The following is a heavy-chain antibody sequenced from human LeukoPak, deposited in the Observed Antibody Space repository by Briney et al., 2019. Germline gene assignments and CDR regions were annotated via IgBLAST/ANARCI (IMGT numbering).Heavy chain of an antibody. Sequence: PGGSLRLSCAASGFTFSTYAMHWVRQAPGKGLEWVAVISYDGSYKYYADSVKGRFSISRDNSKKTLYLQMSSLRDEDTAVYYCAGVSESGWYYFDYWGQGTPVTVSS. CDR1: GFTFSTYA. J-gene: IGHJ4*02. CDR3: AGVSESGWYYFDY. V-gene: IGHV3-30*03. D-gene: IGHD6-19*01. CDR2: ISYDGSYK.